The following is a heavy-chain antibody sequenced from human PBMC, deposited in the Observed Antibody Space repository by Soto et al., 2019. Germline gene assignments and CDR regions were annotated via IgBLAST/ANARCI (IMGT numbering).Heavy chain of an antibody. D-gene: IGHD6-13*01. V-gene: IGHV4-59*08. CDR3: ARGSTGYSSSWYRY. J-gene: IGHJ4*02. Sequence: PSETQSLTCTVSGGSISSYYLSWIRQPPGKGLEWIGYIYNSGSTNYNPSLKSRVTISVDTSKNQFSLKLSSVTAADTAVYYCARGSTGYSSSWYRYWGQGTLVTVSS. CDR1: GGSISSYY. CDR2: IYNSGST.